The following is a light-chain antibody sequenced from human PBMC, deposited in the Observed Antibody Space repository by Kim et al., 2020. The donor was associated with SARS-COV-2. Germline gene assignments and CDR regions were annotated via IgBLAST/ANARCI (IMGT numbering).Light chain of an antibody. CDR1: QSISNY. CDR2: AAS. Sequence: SASLLARVTITLRALQSISNYLTWYPQKPAKAPKLLIYAASSLQCGIPSRFSVSGSCTDFTLTISSLQPKDFATYYCHQIYSTTSTFGQGTKLMI. V-gene: IGKV1-39*01. CDR3: HQIYSTTST. J-gene: IGKJ2*01.